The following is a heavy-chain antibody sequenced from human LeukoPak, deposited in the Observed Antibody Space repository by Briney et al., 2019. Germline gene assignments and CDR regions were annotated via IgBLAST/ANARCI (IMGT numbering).Heavy chain of an antibody. CDR2: IYYSGST. CDR1: GGSIRGYY. Sequence: SETLSLTCTVSGGSIRGYYWSWIRQPPGKGLEWIGYIYYSGSTNYNPSLKSRVTISVDMSKNQFSLKLSSVTAADTAVYYCARPLYSSSWYGYYYYMDVWGKGTTVTISS. J-gene: IGHJ6*03. CDR3: ARPLYSSSWYGYYYYMDV. V-gene: IGHV4-59*12. D-gene: IGHD6-13*01.